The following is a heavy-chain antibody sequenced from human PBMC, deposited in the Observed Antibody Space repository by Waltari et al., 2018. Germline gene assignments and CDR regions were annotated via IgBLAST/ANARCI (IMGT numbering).Heavy chain of an antibody. D-gene: IGHD3-22*01. J-gene: IGHJ3*02. CDR1: GFTFDDSA. Sequence: EVQLVESGGGLVQPGRSLRLSCAASGFTFDDSAMHWVRQAPGKGLEWVSGISWNSGSIGYADSVKGRFTISRDNAKNSLYLQMNSLRAEDTALYYCAKTDYYDSSGWNAFDIWGQGTMVTVSS. CDR3: AKTDYYDSSGWNAFDI. V-gene: IGHV3-9*01. CDR2: ISWNSGSI.